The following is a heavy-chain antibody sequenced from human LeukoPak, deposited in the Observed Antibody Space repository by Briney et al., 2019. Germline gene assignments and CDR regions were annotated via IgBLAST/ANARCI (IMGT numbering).Heavy chain of an antibody. J-gene: IGHJ1*01. V-gene: IGHV4-61*01. CDR3: ARGGAARLHFQN. D-gene: IGHD6-6*01. CDR2: IYYSGST. Sequence: PSETLSLTCTVSGGSVSSGNYYWSWIRQPPGKGLEWIGYIYYSGSTSYNPSLKSRVTMSVDTSKNQFSLKLSSVTAADTAVYYCARGGAARLHFQNWGQGTLVTVSS. CDR1: GGSVSSGNYY.